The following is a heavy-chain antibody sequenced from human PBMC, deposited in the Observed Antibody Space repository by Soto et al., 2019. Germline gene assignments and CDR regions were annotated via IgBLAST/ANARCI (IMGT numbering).Heavy chain of an antibody. CDR1: GFTFSTYR. CDR3: ARGGITMVRGVISYYYYGMDV. V-gene: IGHV3-48*02. CDR2: ISSSSSTI. D-gene: IGHD3-10*01. J-gene: IGHJ6*02. Sequence: GGSLRLSCEASGFTFSTYRMSWVRQAPGKGLEWVSYISSSSSTIYYADSVKGRFTISRDNAKNSLYLQMNSLGDEDTAVYYCARGGITMVRGVISYYYYGMDVWGQGTTVTVSS.